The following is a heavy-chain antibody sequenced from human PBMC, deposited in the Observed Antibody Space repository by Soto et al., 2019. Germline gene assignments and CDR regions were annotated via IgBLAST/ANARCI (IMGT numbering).Heavy chain of an antibody. V-gene: IGHV3-30*18. Sequence: GGSLRLSCVASGFTFNTYGLHWVRQAPGKGLEWVAVISYDGRQKFYGDSVKGRFTISRDNSKSTLYLQMNNMKAEDTAVYHCAKEVEPTARLFYFDFWGQGTLVTVSS. J-gene: IGHJ4*02. D-gene: IGHD1-1*01. CDR2: ISYDGRQK. CDR1: GFTFNTYG. CDR3: AKEVEPTARLFYFDF.